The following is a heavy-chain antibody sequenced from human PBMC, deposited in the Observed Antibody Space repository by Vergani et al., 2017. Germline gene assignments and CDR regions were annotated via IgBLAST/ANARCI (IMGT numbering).Heavy chain of an antibody. CDR2: INHSGST. J-gene: IGHJ4*02. V-gene: IGHV4-34*01. CDR1: GGSFSGYY. CDR3: ARDWGGVPLDY. D-gene: IGHD3-16*01. Sequence: QVQLQQWGAGLLKPSETLSLTCAVYGGSFSGYYWSWIRQPPGKGLEWIGEINHSGSTNYNPSLKSRVTISVDTSKNQFSLELSSVTAADTAVYYCARDWGGVPLDYWGQGTLVTVSS.